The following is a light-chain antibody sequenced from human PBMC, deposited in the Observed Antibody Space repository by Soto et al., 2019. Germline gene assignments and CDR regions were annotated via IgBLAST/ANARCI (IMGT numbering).Light chain of an antibody. V-gene: IGLV2-14*03. CDR2: DVT. CDR3: SSYTNNYTLI. J-gene: IGLJ2*01. CDR1: SSDVGGYKF. Sequence: QSALTQPASVSGSPGQSITLSCTGTSSDVGGYKFVSWHQQHPGKAPRLIIYDVTNRPSGVSSRFSGSKSGNTASLTISGLQAEDEADYYYSSYTNNYTLIFGGGTKLTVL.